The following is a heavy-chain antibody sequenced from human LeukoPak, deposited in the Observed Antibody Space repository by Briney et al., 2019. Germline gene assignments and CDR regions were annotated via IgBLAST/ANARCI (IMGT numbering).Heavy chain of an antibody. CDR1: GFTFSSYG. D-gene: IGHD2-2*01. J-gene: IGHJ5*02. CDR3: LNARVPVVIRLFSCFDP. V-gene: IGHV3-33*01. Sequence: GGSLRLSCAASGFTFSSYGMRWGRQAPGKGLEWVAVIWYDGSNKYYADSVKGRFTISRDNSKITLYLQMNSLRAEETAVYYCLNARVPVVIRLFSCFDPWGQGTLVTVSS. CDR2: IWYDGSNK.